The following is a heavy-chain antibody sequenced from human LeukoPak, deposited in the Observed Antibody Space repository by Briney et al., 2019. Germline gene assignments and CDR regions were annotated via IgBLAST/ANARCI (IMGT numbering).Heavy chain of an antibody. Sequence: ASVKVSCKASGYTFSNYDISWVRQAPGQGLEWMGWINTYNGNTNYAQKLQGRVTMTTDTSTSTAYMELRSLRSDDTAVYYCARGIMVSGTYHGDGIDYWGQGTLVTVSS. V-gene: IGHV1-18*01. D-gene: IGHD5-18*01. CDR2: INTYNGNT. J-gene: IGHJ4*02. CDR3: ARGIMVSGTYHGDGIDY. CDR1: GYTFSNYD.